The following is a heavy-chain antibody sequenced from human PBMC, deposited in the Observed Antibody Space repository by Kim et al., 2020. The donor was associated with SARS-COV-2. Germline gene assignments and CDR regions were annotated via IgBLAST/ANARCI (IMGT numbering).Heavy chain of an antibody. Sequence: SETLSLTCTVSGGSISSYYWSWSRQLPGKGLEWTGYLYYTVIYNYNPSLKSRVTISVNTSTNQFSLRLSSVTAADTAVYYCARDKDDSYGMDVWGQGTTVTVSS. CDR3: ARDKDDSYGMDV. V-gene: IGHV4-59*13. J-gene: IGHJ6*02. CDR2: LYYTVIY. CDR1: GGSISSYY.